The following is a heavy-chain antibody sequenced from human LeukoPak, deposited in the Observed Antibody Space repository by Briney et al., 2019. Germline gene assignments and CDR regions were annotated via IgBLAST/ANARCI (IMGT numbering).Heavy chain of an antibody. J-gene: IGHJ4*02. CDR1: GFTFSTYG. V-gene: IGHV3-33*03. CDR3: AFLTVIFDH. D-gene: IGHD4-17*01. CDR2: VLSDGNNK. Sequence: GGSLRLSCAASGFTFSTYGMHWVRLAPGKGLEWVAVVLSDGNNKYYADSVKGRFTISRDNSKNTVYLQMNSLTAEDTAVYYCAFLTVIFDHWGQGTLVTVSS.